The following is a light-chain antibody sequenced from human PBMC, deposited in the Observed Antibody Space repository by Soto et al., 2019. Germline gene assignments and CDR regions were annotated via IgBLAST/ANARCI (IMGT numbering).Light chain of an antibody. J-gene: IGKJ1*01. CDR3: QQPNSRPEK. V-gene: IGKV3-15*01. CDR2: DAS. CDR1: QSVRSS. Sequence: EIVMTHSPGTLSVSPWEIATLFCRASQSVRSSLAWYQQKPGQAPRLFIYDASTRATGIPARFSCSGSGTEFTSIISSLQSEDFALQCRQQPNSRPEKFGQGSEVDMK.